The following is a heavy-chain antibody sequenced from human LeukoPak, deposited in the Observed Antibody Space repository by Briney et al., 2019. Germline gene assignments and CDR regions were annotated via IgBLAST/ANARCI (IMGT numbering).Heavy chain of an antibody. V-gene: IGHV1-46*01. CDR3: ARAAGDTYGYRYYFDS. J-gene: IGHJ4*02. Sequence: ASVKVSCKASGYTFTSYYIHWVRQAPGQGLEWMGLINPNGDSTDYAQKFQGRVTMTRDTSTSTVYMELSSLRPEDAAVYYCARAAGDTYGYRYYFDSWGQGTLVTVSS. D-gene: IGHD5-18*01. CDR1: GYTFTSYY. CDR2: INPNGDST.